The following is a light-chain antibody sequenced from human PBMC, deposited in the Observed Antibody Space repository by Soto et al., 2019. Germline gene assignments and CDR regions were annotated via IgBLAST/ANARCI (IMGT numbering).Light chain of an antibody. V-gene: IGLV2-14*03. CDR1: SSDVGAYNF. CDR2: DVT. Sequence: QSALTQPASVSGSPGQSITISCTGTSSDVGAYNFVSWYQQHPGKAPKLMIYDVTNRPSGVSSRFSGSKSGNTASVAISGLQAEDEADYYCSSYTTSNTLVFGGGTKVTVL. CDR3: SSYTTSNTLV. J-gene: IGLJ2*01.